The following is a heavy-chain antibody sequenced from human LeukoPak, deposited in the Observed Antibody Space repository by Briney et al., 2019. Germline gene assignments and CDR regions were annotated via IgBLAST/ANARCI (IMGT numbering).Heavy chain of an antibody. D-gene: IGHD3-22*01. V-gene: IGHV3-23*01. CDR1: GVTFSSDA. CDR3: AKSDSSGYYYFHY. CDR2: ISGSGGST. Sequence: GRSLRLSCAASGVTFSSDAMSWVRQAPGKGLEWVSAISGSGGSTYYADSVKGRFSISRDNSKNTPYLQMNSLRGEDKAVYYIAKSDSSGYYYFHYWGQGTLVTVSS. J-gene: IGHJ4*02.